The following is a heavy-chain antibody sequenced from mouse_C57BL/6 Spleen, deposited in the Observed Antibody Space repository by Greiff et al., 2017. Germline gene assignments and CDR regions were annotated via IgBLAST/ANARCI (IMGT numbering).Heavy chain of an antibody. Sequence: EVQLQESGEGLVKHGGSLKLSCAASGFTFSSYAMSWVRQTPEKRLEWVAYISSGGDYIYYADTVKGRFTISRDNARNTLYLQMSSLKSEDTAMYYCTRVSSVYYFDYWGQGTTLTVSS. CDR1: GFTFSSYA. J-gene: IGHJ2*01. D-gene: IGHD3-2*02. CDR2: ISSGGDYI. CDR3: TRVSSVYYFDY. V-gene: IGHV5-9-1*02.